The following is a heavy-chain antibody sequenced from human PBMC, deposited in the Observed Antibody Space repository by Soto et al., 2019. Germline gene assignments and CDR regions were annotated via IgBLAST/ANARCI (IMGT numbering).Heavy chain of an antibody. CDR3: ARGYRQSGYSSSWVFDY. Sequence: QVQLQESGPGLVKPSQTLSLICTVSGGSINSGGYYWNWIRQHPGKGLEWIVYIFYSGSTYYNPFLRSRVTKSADTSENQFSLNLSSVTAADTAVYFCARGYRQSGYSSSWVFDYWGQGTLVNVSS. CDR1: GGSINSGGYY. D-gene: IGHD6-13*01. CDR2: IFYSGST. V-gene: IGHV4-31*03. J-gene: IGHJ4*02.